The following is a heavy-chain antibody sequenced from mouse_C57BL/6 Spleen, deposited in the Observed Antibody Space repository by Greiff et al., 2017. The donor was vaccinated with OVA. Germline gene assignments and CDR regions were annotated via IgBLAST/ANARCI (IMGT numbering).Heavy chain of an antibody. CDR2: IYPGSGST. CDR3: ARREYYGSSYGGAMDY. D-gene: IGHD1-1*01. CDR1: GYTFTSYW. V-gene: IGHV1-55*01. J-gene: IGHJ4*01. Sequence: VKLQQPGAELVKPGASVKMSCKASGYTFTSYWITWVKQRPGQGLEWIGDIYPGSGSTNYNEKFKSKATLTVDTSSSTAYMQLSSLTSEDSAVYYCARREYYGSSYGGAMDYWGQGTSVTVSS.